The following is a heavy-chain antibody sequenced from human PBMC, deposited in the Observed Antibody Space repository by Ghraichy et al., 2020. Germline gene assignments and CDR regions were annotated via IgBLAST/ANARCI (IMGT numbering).Heavy chain of an antibody. J-gene: IGHJ4*02. CDR1: GGSFSGYY. D-gene: IGHD5-12*01. Sequence: ESLNISCAVYGGSFSGYYWSWIRQPPGKGLEWIGEINHSGSTNYNPSLKSRVTISVDTSKNQFSLKLSSVTAADTAVYYCARGYSGYDSAGQLDYWGQGTLVTVSS. CDR3: ARGYSGYDSAGQLDY. V-gene: IGHV4-34*01. CDR2: INHSGST.